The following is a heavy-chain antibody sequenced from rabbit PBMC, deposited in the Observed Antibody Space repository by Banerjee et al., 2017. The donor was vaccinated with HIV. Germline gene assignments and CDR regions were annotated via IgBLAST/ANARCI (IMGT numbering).Heavy chain of an antibody. D-gene: IGHD4-1*01. CDR1: GFTLSSYW. V-gene: IGHV1S40*01. CDR2: IYAGSSGTT. CDR3: ARDLAGVIGWNFGL. Sequence: QSLEESGGDLVKPGASLTLTCTASGFTLSSYWICWVRQAPGKGLEWIACIYAGSSGTTEYASWAKGRFTISKTSSTTVTLQMTSLTAADTATYFCARDLAGVIGWNFGLWGQGTLVTVS. J-gene: IGHJ3*01.